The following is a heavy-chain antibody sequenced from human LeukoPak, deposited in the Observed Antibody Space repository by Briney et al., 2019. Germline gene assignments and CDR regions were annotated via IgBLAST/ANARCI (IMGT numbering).Heavy chain of an antibody. Sequence: SGTLSLTCAVSGGSISSSNWWSWVRQPPGKGLEWIGEIYHSGSTNYNPSLNSRVTISVDKSKNQFSLKLSSVTAADTAVYYCASTSTNLYSSGWYFDYWGQGTLVTVSS. CDR1: GGSISSSNW. D-gene: IGHD6-19*01. CDR2: IYHSGST. CDR3: ASTSTNLYSSGWYFDY. J-gene: IGHJ4*02. V-gene: IGHV4-4*02.